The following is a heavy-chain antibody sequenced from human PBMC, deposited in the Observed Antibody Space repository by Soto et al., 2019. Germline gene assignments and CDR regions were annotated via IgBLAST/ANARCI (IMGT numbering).Heavy chain of an antibody. V-gene: IGHV3-30-3*01. D-gene: IGHD5-18*01. Sequence: QVQLVESGGGVVQPGRSLRLSCAASGFTFSSYAMHWVRQAPGKGLEWVAVISYDGSNKYYADSVKGRFTISRDNSKNTLYLQMNSLRAEDTAVYYCAREGGYSYGWIYYYYGMDVWGQGTTVTVSS. CDR2: ISYDGSNK. CDR3: AREGGYSYGWIYYYYGMDV. J-gene: IGHJ6*02. CDR1: GFTFSSYA.